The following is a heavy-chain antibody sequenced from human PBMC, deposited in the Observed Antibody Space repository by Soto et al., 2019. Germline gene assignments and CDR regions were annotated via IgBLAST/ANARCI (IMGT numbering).Heavy chain of an antibody. V-gene: IGHV4-39*01. CDR2: IYYSGST. D-gene: IGHD2-15*01. CDR3: ESLGYCSGGSCYPFDY. J-gene: IGHJ4*02. Sequence: SETLSLTCTVSGGSISSSSYYWGWIRQPPGKGLEWIGSIYYSGSTYYYPSLKSRVTISVDTSKNQFSLKLSSVTAADTAVYYSESLGYCSGGSCYPFDYWGQGTLVNVSS. CDR1: GGSISSSSYY.